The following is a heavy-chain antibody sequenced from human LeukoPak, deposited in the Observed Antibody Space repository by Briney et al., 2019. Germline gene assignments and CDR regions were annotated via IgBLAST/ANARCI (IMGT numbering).Heavy chain of an antibody. CDR2: ISYDGSNE. Sequence: GGSLRLSCAASGFTFSSYVMHWVRQAPGKGLEWVAIISYDGSNEYYADSVKGRFTISRDNSKNTLYLQMNSLRAEDTAVYYCARQKARVIGSWGQGTLVTVSS. CDR1: GFTFSSYV. V-gene: IGHV3-30*04. J-gene: IGHJ5*02. CDR3: ARQKARVIGS. D-gene: IGHD3-16*02.